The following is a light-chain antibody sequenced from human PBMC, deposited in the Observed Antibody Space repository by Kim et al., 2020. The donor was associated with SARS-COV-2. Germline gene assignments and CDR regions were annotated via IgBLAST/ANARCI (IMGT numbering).Light chain of an antibody. CDR3: QQYNTWPRT. J-gene: IGKJ1*01. V-gene: IGKV3-15*01. CDR1: QSVSSN. Sequence: EIVMTQSPGTLSVSPGERATLSCWASQSVSSNLAWYQHKPGQAPSLVIYGASTRATNIPARFSGSGSGTEFILTISGLQSEDFAVYYCQQYNTWPRTFGQGTKVDIK. CDR2: GAS.